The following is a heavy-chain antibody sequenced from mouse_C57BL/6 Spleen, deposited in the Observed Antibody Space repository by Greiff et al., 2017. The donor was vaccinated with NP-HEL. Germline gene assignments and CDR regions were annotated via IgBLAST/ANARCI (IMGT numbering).Heavy chain of an antibody. D-gene: IGHD2-4*01. V-gene: IGHV1-9*01. CDR1: GYTFTGYW. Sequence: QVQLKESGAELMKPGASVKLSCKATGYTFTGYWIEWVKQRPGHGLEWIGEILPGSGSTNYNEKFKGKATFTADTSSNTAYMQLSSLTTEDSAIYYCARGNYWEYYDSYYYAMDYWGQGTSVTVSS. CDR2: ILPGSGST. J-gene: IGHJ4*01. CDR3: ARGNYWEYYDSYYYAMDY.